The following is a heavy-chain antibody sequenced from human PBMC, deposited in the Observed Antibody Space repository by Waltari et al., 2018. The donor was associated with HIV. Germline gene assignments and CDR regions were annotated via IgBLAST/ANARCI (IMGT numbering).Heavy chain of an antibody. J-gene: IGHJ5*02. Sequence: QVQLQASGPGLVKPSETLSLTCTVSGASISSYYWTWIRQPPGKGLDWIGYTFYSGSTNYNPSLKSRVTISVDTAKNQLTLKPTSVTAADTAVYYCARGANWFDPWGQGTLVTVSS. CDR2: TFYSGST. CDR1: GASISSYY. V-gene: IGHV4-59*01. CDR3: ARGANWFDP.